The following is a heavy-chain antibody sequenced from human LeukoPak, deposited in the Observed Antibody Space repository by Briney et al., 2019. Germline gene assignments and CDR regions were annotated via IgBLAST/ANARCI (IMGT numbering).Heavy chain of an antibody. Sequence: GGSLRLSCAASGFTFSSYGMHWVRQAPGKGLEWVSYISSSGSTIYYADSVKGRFTISRDNAKNSLYLQMNSLRAEDTAVYYCARDRSGSYGSLFDYWGQGTLVTVSS. J-gene: IGHJ4*02. CDR2: ISSSGSTI. V-gene: IGHV3-48*04. CDR1: GFTFSSYG. CDR3: ARDRSGSYGSLFDY. D-gene: IGHD5-18*01.